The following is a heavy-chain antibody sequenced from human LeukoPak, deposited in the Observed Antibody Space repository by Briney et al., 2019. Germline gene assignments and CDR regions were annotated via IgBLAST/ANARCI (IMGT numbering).Heavy chain of an antibody. J-gene: IGHJ3*02. CDR1: GFTVSNNY. Sequence: GGSLRLSCAASGFTVSNNYISWVRQAPGKGLEWVSVIQSDGSTYYADSVTGRFTISRDNSKNTLYLQMNSLRAEDTAVYYCTRGGAFDIWGQGTMVTVSS. V-gene: IGHV3-66*02. CDR3: TRGGAFDI. CDR2: IQSDGST. D-gene: IGHD3-16*01.